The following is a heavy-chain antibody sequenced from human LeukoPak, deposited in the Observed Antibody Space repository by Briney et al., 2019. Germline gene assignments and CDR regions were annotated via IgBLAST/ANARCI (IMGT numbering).Heavy chain of an antibody. J-gene: IGHJ4*02. CDR2: IYYSGST. CDR3: ARGRYDYVWGSYRYPDY. CDR1: GGSISSSSYY. D-gene: IGHD3-16*02. V-gene: IGHV4-39*07. Sequence: SETLSLTCTVSGGSISSSSYYWGWIRQPPGKGLEWIGSIYYSGSTYYNPSLKSRVTISVDTSKNQFSLKLSFVTAADTAVYYCARGRYDYVWGSYRYPDYWGQGTLVTVSS.